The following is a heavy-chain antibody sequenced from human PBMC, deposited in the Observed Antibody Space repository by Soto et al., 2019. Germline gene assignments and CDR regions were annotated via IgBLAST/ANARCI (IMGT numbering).Heavy chain of an antibody. CDR2: VYHSGTT. D-gene: IGHD1-26*01. CDR3: ARAVGCTPDSAFDY. V-gene: IGHV4-59*01. Sequence: QVQVQESGPGLVKPTENLSLTCTVSGGFINTYYWSWIRQPTGKGLEWIGYVYHSGTTNYNPSLKSRVTISIATSKNHLSLKLSAVTAADTAVYYCARAVGCTPDSAFDYWGQGTLVTVSS. J-gene: IGHJ4*02. CDR1: GGFINTYY.